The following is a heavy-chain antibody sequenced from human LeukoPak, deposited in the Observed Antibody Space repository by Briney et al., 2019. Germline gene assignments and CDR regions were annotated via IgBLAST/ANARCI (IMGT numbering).Heavy chain of an antibody. CDR1: GFTFSSYA. Sequence: GGSLRLSCAASGFTFSSYAMSWVRQAPGKGLEWVSAISGSGGSTYYADSVKGRFTISRDNSKNTLYLQMNSLRAEDTAVYYCARDGGDYYDSSGYYYDHWGQGTLVTVSS. D-gene: IGHD3-22*01. CDR3: ARDGGDYYDSSGYYYDH. CDR2: ISGSGGST. V-gene: IGHV3-23*01. J-gene: IGHJ5*02.